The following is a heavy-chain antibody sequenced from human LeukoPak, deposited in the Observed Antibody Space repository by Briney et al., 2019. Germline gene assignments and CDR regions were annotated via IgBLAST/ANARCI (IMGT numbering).Heavy chain of an antibody. D-gene: IGHD6-25*01. CDR2: IYYSGST. CDR3: ARAPGAATFDP. CDR1: GGSISIYY. V-gene: IGHV4-59*01. J-gene: IGHJ5*02. Sequence: SETLSLTCTVSGGSISIYYWSWIRQPPGKGLEWIGYIYYSGSTNYNPSLKSRVTISVDTSKNQFSLKLSSVTAADTAVYYCARAPGAATFDPWGQGTLVTVSS.